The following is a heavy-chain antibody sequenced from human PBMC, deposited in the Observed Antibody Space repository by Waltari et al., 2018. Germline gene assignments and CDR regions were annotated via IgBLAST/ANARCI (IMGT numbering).Heavy chain of an antibody. D-gene: IGHD5-12*01. CDR3: ARDESGFDSAYYYCYYGMDV. CDR1: GYTFTDYY. V-gene: IGHV1-2*06. Sequence: QVHLVQSGAEVKKPGAAVKVSCKASGYTFTDYYMHWVRQAPRQGLEWLGRTNPKTGGTSHAQKLQGRVAMTRDTSITSAYMELSRLRSDDTAVYYCARDESGFDSAYYYCYYGMDVWGQGTTVTVSS. J-gene: IGHJ6*02. CDR2: TNPKTGGT.